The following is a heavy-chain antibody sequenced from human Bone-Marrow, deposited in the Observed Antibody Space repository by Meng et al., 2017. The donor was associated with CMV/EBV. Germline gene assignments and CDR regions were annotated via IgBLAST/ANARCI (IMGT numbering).Heavy chain of an antibody. CDR3: AKGHPYYYDSSGLDY. Sequence: GGSLRLSCAASGFTFSSYAMSWVRQAPGKGLEWVPAISGSGGSTYYADSVKGRFTISRDNSKNTLYLQMNSLRAEDTAVYYCAKGHPYYYDSSGLDYWGQGTLVTVSS. V-gene: IGHV3-23*01. CDR2: ISGSGGST. J-gene: IGHJ4*02. CDR1: GFTFSSYA. D-gene: IGHD3-22*01.